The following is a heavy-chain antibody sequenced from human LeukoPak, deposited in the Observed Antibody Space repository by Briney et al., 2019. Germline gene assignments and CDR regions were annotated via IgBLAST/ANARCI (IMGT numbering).Heavy chain of an antibody. D-gene: IGHD5-12*01. CDR2: ISGSGYST. CDR1: GFTFISYA. J-gene: IGHJ4*02. V-gene: IGHV3-23*01. Sequence: GGSLRLSCAASGFTFISYALSCVRQAPGKGLEWVSGISGSGYSTNYADSVKGRFTISRDNSKNTLYLQMNSLSAEDTAVYYCAKEAGYSGYDYPDYWGQGTLVTVSS. CDR3: AKEAGYSGYDYPDY.